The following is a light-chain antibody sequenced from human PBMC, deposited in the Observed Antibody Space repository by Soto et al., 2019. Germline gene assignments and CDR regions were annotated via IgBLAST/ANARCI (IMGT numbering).Light chain of an antibody. Sequence: QSVLTQPPSASGTPGQRVIISCSGGSSNIGRNPVNWYQKFPGTAPKLLISLNTQRPSGVPDRFSGSKSGTSASLAISGLRSEDEADYYCAAWDDNVYVFGTGTRSPS. J-gene: IGLJ1*01. CDR2: LNT. V-gene: IGLV1-44*01. CDR3: AAWDDNVYV. CDR1: SSNIGRNP.